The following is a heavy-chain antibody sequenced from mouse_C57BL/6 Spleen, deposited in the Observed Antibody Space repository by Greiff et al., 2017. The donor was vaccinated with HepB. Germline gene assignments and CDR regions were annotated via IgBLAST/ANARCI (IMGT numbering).Heavy chain of an antibody. D-gene: IGHD1-1*01. J-gene: IGHJ3*01. V-gene: IGHV14-4*01. Sequence: EVKVVESGAELVRPGASVKLSCTASGFNIKDDYMHWVKQRPEQGLEWIGWIDPENGDTEYASKFQGKATITADTSSNTAYLQLSSLTSEDTAVYYCTTLITTMAYWGQGTLVTVSA. CDR3: TTLITTMAY. CDR2: IDPENGDT. CDR1: GFNIKDDY.